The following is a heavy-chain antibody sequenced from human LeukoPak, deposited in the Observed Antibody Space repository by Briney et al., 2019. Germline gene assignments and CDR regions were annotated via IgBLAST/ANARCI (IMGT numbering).Heavy chain of an antibody. CDR3: ARSRRLVLGYYYYYMDV. D-gene: IGHD6-6*01. CDR1: GGSISSYY. Sequence: PSETLSLTCTVSGGSISSYYWSWIRQPAGKGLEWIGRIYTSGSTNYNPSLKSRVTMSVDTSKNQFSLKLSPVTAADTAVYYCARSRRLVLGYYYYYMDVWGKGTTVTVSS. V-gene: IGHV4-4*07. CDR2: IYTSGST. J-gene: IGHJ6*03.